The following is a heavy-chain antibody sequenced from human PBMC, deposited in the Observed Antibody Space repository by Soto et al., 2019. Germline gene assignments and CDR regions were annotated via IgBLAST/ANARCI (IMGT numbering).Heavy chain of an antibody. CDR3: ARCEWELLPDY. CDR2: IYYSGST. V-gene: IGHV4-61*01. D-gene: IGHD1-26*01. J-gene: IGHJ4*02. CDR1: GGSVSSGSYY. Sequence: QVQLQESGPGLVKPSETLSLTCTVSGGSVSSGSYYWSWIRQPPGKGLEWIGYIYYSGSTNYNPSLTSRATRSVDTSKTPSSLTRSSVTAADTAVYYCARCEWELLPDYWGQGTLVTVSS.